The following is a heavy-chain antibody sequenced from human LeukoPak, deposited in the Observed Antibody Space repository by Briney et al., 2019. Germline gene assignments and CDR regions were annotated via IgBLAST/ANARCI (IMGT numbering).Heavy chain of an antibody. CDR1: GGTFSSYA. D-gene: IGHD2-21*02. CDR2: IIPIFGTA. V-gene: IGHV1-69*13. J-gene: IGHJ6*02. CDR3: ASPTAHQYYYYYYGMDV. Sequence: ASVKVSCKASGGTFSSYAISWVRQAPGQGLEWMGGIIPIFGTANYAQKFQGRVTITADESTSTAYMELSGLRSEDTAVYYCASPTAHQYYYYYYGMDVWGQGTTVTVSS.